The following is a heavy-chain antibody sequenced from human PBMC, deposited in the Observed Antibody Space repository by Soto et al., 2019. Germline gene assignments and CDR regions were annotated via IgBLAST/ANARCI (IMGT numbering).Heavy chain of an antibody. J-gene: IGHJ4*02. CDR2: ISSGPVTK. CDR3: ARGGAARPDY. CDR1: GFTFSSYG. D-gene: IGHD2-15*01. Sequence: EVQLVNSGGGLVQPGGSLRLSCVASGFTFSSYGMNWVRQARGKGLEWVSYISSGPVTKNYADSVKGRFTISRDNAKSSLYLQLNSLRDDDTAVYYCARGGAARPDYWGQGTLVIVSS. V-gene: IGHV3-48*02.